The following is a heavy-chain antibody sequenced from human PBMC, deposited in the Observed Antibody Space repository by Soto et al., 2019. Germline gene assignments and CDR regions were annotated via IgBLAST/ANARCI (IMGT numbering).Heavy chain of an antibody. J-gene: IGHJ4*02. Sequence: QVQLQESGPGLVKPSGTLSLTCAVSGLSIRSSTWWTWVRQSPGKGPEWIGEIYHAGSPSYNPSLKXRXTXSXXTSKNQFSLKLTSVTAADTAVYYCAGGAGSGSYSDWGQGTLVTVSS. CDR1: GLSIRSSTW. CDR3: AGGAGSGSYSD. D-gene: IGHD3-10*01. V-gene: IGHV4-4*02. CDR2: IYHAGSP.